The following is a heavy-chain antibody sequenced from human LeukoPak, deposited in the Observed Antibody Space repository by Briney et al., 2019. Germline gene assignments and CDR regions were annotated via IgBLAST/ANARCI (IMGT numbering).Heavy chain of an antibody. CDR2: IFYSGST. CDR3: ARFAYDSGNLDV. Sequence: SETLSLTCTVSGGSMSKYYWSWIRQPPGKGLEGIGYIFYSGSTKYNPSLESRITTSADTSQNQFSLKRSSVTAADTAVYYCARFAYDSGNLDVWGQGTMVTVSS. D-gene: IGHD3-10*01. CDR1: GGSMSKYY. V-gene: IGHV4-59*01. J-gene: IGHJ6*02.